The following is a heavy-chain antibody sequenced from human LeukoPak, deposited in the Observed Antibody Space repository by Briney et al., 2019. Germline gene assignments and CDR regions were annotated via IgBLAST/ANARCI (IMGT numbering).Heavy chain of an antibody. J-gene: IGHJ4*02. V-gene: IGHV4-30-2*01. CDR1: GVSLSSGVYS. CDR2: IYHSGNT. CDR3: ARSSLYSSGYYR. Sequence: TLSLTCAVSGVSLSSGVYSWSWIPQPPGKGLEWIRYIYHSGNTYYNPSLKSRVTISVDRSKNQFSLKLSSVTAADTAVYYCARSSLYSSGYYRWGQGTLVTVSS. D-gene: IGHD3-22*01.